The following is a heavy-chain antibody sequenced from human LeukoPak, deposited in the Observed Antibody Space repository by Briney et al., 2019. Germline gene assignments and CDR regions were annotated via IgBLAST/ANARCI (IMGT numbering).Heavy chain of an antibody. V-gene: IGHV4-61*02. CDR2: IYTSGST. CDR3: ASGRMDV. CDR1: GGSISSGSNY. J-gene: IGHJ6*03. Sequence: SETLSLTCTVSGGSISSGSNYWSWIRQPAGKGLEWIGRIYTSGSTNYNPSLKSRVTISVDTSKNQFSLKLSSVTAADTAVYYCASGRMDVWGKGTTVTVSS.